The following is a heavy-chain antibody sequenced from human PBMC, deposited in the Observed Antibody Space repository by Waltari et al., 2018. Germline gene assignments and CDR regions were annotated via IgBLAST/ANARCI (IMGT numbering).Heavy chain of an antibody. J-gene: IGHJ4*02. D-gene: IGHD1-1*01. CDR2: IGPDGSDK. CDR3: VGWNDPINS. V-gene: IGHV3-7*01. CDR1: GFTISRFW. Sequence: EAQLVQSGGGLVQPGGSLTLSCAASGFTISRFWMTWIRQAPGEGLQWVAHIGPDGSDKYYVDSVKCRFTISRDNAENSLLLQMSSLRVEDTALYYCVGWNDPINSWGQGTLVAVSS.